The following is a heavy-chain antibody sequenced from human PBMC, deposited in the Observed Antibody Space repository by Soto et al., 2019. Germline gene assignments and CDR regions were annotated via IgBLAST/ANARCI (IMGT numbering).Heavy chain of an antibody. Sequence: EVQLLESGGGLVQPGGSLRLSCAASGFTFSSYAMSWVRQAPGKGLEWVSGISGSGDSTYYADSVKGRFTISRDNTKNTLYMQANSVRGEDRAVDYCAKGVAGIAVAGTGYFQDWGQGTLVTVSS. V-gene: IGHV3-23*01. CDR2: ISGSGDST. D-gene: IGHD6-19*01. J-gene: IGHJ1*01. CDR3: AKGVAGIAVAGTGYFQD. CDR1: GFTFSSYA.